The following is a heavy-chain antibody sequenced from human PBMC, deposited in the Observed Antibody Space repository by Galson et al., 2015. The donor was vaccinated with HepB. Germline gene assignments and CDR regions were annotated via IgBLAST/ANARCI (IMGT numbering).Heavy chain of an antibody. D-gene: IGHD4-17*01. CDR1: GFTFNTAW. V-gene: IGHV3-15*01. Sequence: SLRLSCAASGFTFNTAWMSWVRQAPGKGLEWVGQIKSITDGGTTDYAAPVKGRFTISRDDSKNTLYLQMNSLKLEDTGVYYCTTWGGDYVGHWGQGTLVTVSS. J-gene: IGHJ5*02. CDR2: IKSITDGGTT. CDR3: TTWGGDYVGH.